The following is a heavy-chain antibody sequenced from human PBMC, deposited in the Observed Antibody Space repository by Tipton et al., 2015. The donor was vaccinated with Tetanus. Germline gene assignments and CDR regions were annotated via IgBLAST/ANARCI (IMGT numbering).Heavy chain of an antibody. D-gene: IGHD2/OR15-2a*01. CDR1: GFTFPKFP. J-gene: IGHJ4*02. CDR3: ARAFCNYNCHGGYFDY. CDR2: ISGSGDRT. Sequence: GSLRLSCAASGFTFPKFPVSWVRQVPGKGLEWVSSISGSGDRTYYSDSVEGRFTISRDNSANRLFLQMNSLKADDTAVYYCARAFCNYNCHGGYFDYWGQGTLVTVSS. V-gene: IGHV3-23*01.